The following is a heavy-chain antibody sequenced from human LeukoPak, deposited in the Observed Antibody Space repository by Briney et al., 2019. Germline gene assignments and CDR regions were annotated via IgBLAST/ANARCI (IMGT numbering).Heavy chain of an antibody. Sequence: SETLSLTCTVSGGSISSSNSYWGWIRQPPGKGLEWIGTIYYSGDSYYNPSLKSRASISVDTSKNRFSLNVNSVTAADTAVYFCARHEDIIMVPTAHAFDYWGQGALVTVSS. CDR1: GGSISSSNSY. CDR3: ARHEDIIMVPTAHAFDY. D-gene: IGHD2-2*01. V-gene: IGHV4-39*01. J-gene: IGHJ4*02. CDR2: IYYSGDS.